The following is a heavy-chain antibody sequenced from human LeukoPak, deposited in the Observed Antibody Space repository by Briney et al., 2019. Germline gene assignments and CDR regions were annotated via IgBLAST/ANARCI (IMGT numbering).Heavy chain of an antibody. Sequence: GGSLRLSCAASGFTFSSYAMSWVRQAPGKGLEWVSAISGSGGSTYYADSVKGRFTISRDNSKNTLYLQMNSLRAEDTAVYYCAKGTKGSSGWGSYFDYWGQGTLVTVSS. D-gene: IGHD6-19*01. CDR3: AKGTKGSSGWGSYFDY. J-gene: IGHJ4*02. V-gene: IGHV3-23*01. CDR2: ISGSGGST. CDR1: GFTFSSYA.